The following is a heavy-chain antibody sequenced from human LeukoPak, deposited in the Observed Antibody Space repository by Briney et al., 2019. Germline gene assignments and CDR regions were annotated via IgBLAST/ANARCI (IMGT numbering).Heavy chain of an antibody. D-gene: IGHD3-3*01. V-gene: IGHV1-2*02. Sequence: ASVRVSCKASGYTFTAYYMHWVRQAPGQGLEWMGWINPNSGDTKFAQKFQGRVTMTRDTSISTAYMEVRRLKSDDTAVYYCARDSGSDGRGVSWQNYHYYMD. CDR3: ARDSGSDGRGVSWQNYHYYMD. J-gene: IGHJ6*03. CDR1: GYTFTAYY. CDR2: INPNSGDT.